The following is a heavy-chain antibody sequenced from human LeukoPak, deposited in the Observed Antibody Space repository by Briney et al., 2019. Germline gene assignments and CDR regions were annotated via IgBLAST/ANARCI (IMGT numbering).Heavy chain of an antibody. Sequence: GGSLRLSCAASGFTFSGYGMHWVRQAPGKGLEWVANIKQDGSEKYYVDSVKGRSTISRDNAKNSLYLQMNSLRAEDTAVYYCARDQLWFGPWGQGTLVTVSS. D-gene: IGHD1-1*01. CDR3: ARDQLWFGP. J-gene: IGHJ5*02. CDR2: IKQDGSEK. CDR1: GFTFSGYG. V-gene: IGHV3-7*03.